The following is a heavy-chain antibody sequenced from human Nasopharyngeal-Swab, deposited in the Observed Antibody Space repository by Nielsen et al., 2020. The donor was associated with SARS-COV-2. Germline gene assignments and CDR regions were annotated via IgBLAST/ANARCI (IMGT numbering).Heavy chain of an antibody. J-gene: IGHJ6*02. V-gene: IGHV3-23*01. CDR3: AKGKEGARGYYYYYYGMDV. Sequence: GGSLRLSCAASGFTFSSYAMSWVRQAPGKGLEWVSAISGSGGSTYYADSVKGRFTISRDNSKNTLYLQMNSLRAEDTAVYYCAKGKEGARGYYYYYYGMDVWGQGTTVTVSS. CDR2: ISGSGGST. CDR1: GFTFSSYA. D-gene: IGHD3-10*01.